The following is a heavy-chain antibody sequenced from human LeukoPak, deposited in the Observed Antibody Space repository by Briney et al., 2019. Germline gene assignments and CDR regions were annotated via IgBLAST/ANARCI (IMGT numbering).Heavy chain of an antibody. CDR3: ARGGPGAVTTYDLAHYYYYGMDV. Sequence: ASVKVSCKASGYTFTSYDINWVRQATGQGLEWMGWMNPNSGNTGYAQKFQGRVTMTRNTSISTAYMELSSLRSEDTAVYYCARGGPGAVTTYDLAHYYYYGMDVWGQGTTVTVSS. CDR2: MNPNSGNT. V-gene: IGHV1-8*01. J-gene: IGHJ6*02. CDR1: GYTFTSYD. D-gene: IGHD4-17*01.